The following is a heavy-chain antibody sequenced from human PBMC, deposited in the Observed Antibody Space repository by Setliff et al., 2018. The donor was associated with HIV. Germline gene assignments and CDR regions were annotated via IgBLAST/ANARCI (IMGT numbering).Heavy chain of an antibody. CDR2: IQSRAHGEAI. CDR3: TGLFLGF. D-gene: IGHD3-16*01. V-gene: IGHV3-15*01. J-gene: IGHJ1*01. Sequence: GESLRLSCATSGFTFNTYWMNWARQAPGKGLEWVGHIQSRAHGEAINYTAPVKGRFTISRDDSKNTLFLQMDNLKTEDTVIYYCTGLFLGFWGQGTPVTVSS. CDR1: GFTFNTYW.